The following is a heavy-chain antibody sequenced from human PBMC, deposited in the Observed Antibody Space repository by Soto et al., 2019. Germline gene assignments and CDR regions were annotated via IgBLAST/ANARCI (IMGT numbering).Heavy chain of an antibody. D-gene: IGHD6-19*01. Sequence: PGGSLRLSCAASGFTFSTYAMTWVRQAPGRGLERVSSISGHGGTTYDAASVKGRFTISRDDSKNTLFLQMNSLRADDTAVYYCAKAGQWLPYYFDYWGPGILVTVS. V-gene: IGHV3-23*01. J-gene: IGHJ4*02. CDR1: GFTFSTYA. CDR2: ISGHGGTT. CDR3: AKAGQWLPYYFDY.